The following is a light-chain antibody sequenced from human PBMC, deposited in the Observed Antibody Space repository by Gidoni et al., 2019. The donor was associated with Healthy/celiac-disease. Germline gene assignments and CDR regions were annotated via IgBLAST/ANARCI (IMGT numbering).Light chain of an antibody. CDR1: QSVSRN. V-gene: IGKV3-15*01. J-gene: IGKJ1*01. Sequence: EIVMTQSPATLSVSPGARTTLSCRASQSVSRNLAWYQQKPGQAPRLLIYFESTRAAGIPARFSGIGSGTKFTLTSSCLQSEDFAVCYWQQYNNWPQTFGKGTKVEIK. CDR2: FES. CDR3: QQYNNWPQT.